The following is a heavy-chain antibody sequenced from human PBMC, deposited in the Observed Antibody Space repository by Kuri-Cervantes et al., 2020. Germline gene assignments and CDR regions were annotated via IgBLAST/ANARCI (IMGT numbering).Heavy chain of an antibody. D-gene: IGHD1-26*01. CDR1: GFTFDDYA. V-gene: IGHV3-9*01. CDR3: AKDSGSHRHFDY. J-gene: IGHJ4*02. Sequence: SLRLSCAASGFTFDDYAMHWVRQAPGKGLEWVSGISWNSGSIGYADSVKGRFTISRDNAKNSLYLQMNSLRAEDTALYYCAKDSGSHRHFDYWGQGTLVTVSS. CDR2: ISWNSGSI.